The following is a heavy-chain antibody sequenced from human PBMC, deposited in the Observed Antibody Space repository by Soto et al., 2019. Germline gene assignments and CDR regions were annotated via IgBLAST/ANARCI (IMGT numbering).Heavy chain of an antibody. CDR2: ISGSGGST. CDR1: GFTVSIYA. V-gene: IGHV3-23*01. J-gene: IGHJ4*02. Sequence: GGSLRLSCSASGFTVSIYAMSWVRQAPGKGLEWVSAISGSGGSTYYADSVKGRFTISRDNSKNTLYLQMNSLRAEDTAVYYCAKDYLGYSYGYVPDYWGQGTLVTVSS. CDR3: AKDYLGYSYGYVPDY. D-gene: IGHD5-18*01.